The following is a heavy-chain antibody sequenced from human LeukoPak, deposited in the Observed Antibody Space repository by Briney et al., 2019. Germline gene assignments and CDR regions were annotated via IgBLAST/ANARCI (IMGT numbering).Heavy chain of an antibody. V-gene: IGHV4-38-2*02. Sequence: SETLSLTCTVSGYSISSGYYWGWIRQPPGKGLEWIGNIYHSGSTYYNPSFKSRVTISVDTSKNQFSLKLSSVTAADTAVYYCARGHRIGPSSSHKYNWFDPWGQGTLVTVSS. CDR1: GYSISSGYY. CDR2: IYHSGST. CDR3: ARGHRIGPSSSHKYNWFDP. J-gene: IGHJ5*02. D-gene: IGHD6-13*01.